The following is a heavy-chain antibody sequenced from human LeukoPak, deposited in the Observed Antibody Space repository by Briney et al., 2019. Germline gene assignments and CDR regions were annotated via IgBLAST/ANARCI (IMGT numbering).Heavy chain of an antibody. D-gene: IGHD6-25*01. Sequence: SVKVSCKASGGTFSSYAISWVRQAPGQGLEWMGGIIPIFGTANYAQKFQGRVTITADKSTSTAYMELSSLRSEDTAVYYCERREGSGWRGYYYYMDVWGKGTTVTVSS. CDR2: IIPIFGTA. CDR1: GGTFSSYA. J-gene: IGHJ6*03. V-gene: IGHV1-69*06. CDR3: ERREGSGWRGYYYYMDV.